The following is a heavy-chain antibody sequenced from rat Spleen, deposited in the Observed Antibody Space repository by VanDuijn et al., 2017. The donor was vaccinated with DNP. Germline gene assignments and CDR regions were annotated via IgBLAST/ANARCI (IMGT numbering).Heavy chain of an antibody. CDR1: GYSITSNFK. V-gene: IGHV3-3*01. CDR3: ARLRLEWEVRAMDA. Sequence: EVQLQESGPGLVKPSQSLALTCSVTGYSITSNFKWSWIRKFPGNKLEWLGYINSAGRINYNPSLKSRISISRDTSKNQFFLQLNSLTTEDTATYYCARLRLEWEVRAMDAWGQGTSVTVSS. J-gene: IGHJ4*01. D-gene: IGHD1-1*01. CDR2: INSAGRI.